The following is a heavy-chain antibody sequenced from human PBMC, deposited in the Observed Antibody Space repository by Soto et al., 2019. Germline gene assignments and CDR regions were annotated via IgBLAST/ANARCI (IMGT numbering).Heavy chain of an antibody. CDR1: GGSISSGGYY. V-gene: IGHV4-31*03. Sequence: SETLSLTCTVSGGSISSGGYYWSWIRQHPGKGLEWIGYIYYSGSTYYNPSLKSRVTISVDTSKNQFSLKLSSVTAADTAVYYCARVANNWNYGGFDPWGQGTLVTVSS. J-gene: IGHJ5*02. CDR3: ARVANNWNYGGFDP. D-gene: IGHD1-7*01. CDR2: IYYSGST.